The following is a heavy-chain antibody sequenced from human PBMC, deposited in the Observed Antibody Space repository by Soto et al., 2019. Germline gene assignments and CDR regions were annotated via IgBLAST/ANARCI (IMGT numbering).Heavy chain of an antibody. Sequence: ASVKVSCKASGYTFTSYYMHWVRQAPGQGLEWMGWMNPNSGNTGYAQKFRGRVTMTRNTSISTAYMELSSLRSEDTAVYYCASILGDFWSGYYGWNYYYGMDVWGQGTTVTVSS. D-gene: IGHD3-3*01. V-gene: IGHV1-8*02. CDR2: MNPNSGNT. CDR3: ASILGDFWSGYYGWNYYYGMDV. CDR1: GYTFTSYY. J-gene: IGHJ6*02.